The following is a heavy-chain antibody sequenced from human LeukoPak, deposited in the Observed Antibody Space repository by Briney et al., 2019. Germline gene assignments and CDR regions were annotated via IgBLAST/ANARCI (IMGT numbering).Heavy chain of an antibody. J-gene: IGHJ3*02. CDR2: INHSGST. V-gene: IGHV4-34*01. Sequence: SETLSLTCAVYGGSFSGYYWSWIRQPPGKGLEWIGEINHSGSTNYNPSLKSRVTISVDTSKNQFSLKLSSVTAADTAVYYCARGTYYYGSGSPGTFDIWGQGTMVTVSS. D-gene: IGHD3-10*01. CDR1: GGSFSGYY. CDR3: ARGTYYYGSGSPGTFDI.